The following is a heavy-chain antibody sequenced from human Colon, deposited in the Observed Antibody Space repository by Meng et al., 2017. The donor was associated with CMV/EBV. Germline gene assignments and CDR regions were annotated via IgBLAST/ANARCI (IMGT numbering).Heavy chain of an antibody. J-gene: IGHJ4*02. CDR3: AKDFSRREYSTSWYYFDS. V-gene: IGHV3-23*01. CDR2: INNSGGST. D-gene: IGHD6-13*01. Sequence: FAFISYAMSWVRQAPGKGLEWVSSINNSGGSTYYADSVKGRFSISRDNSKNTVFLQMNSLSAEDTAVYYCAKDFSRREYSTSWYYFDSWGQGTLVTVSS. CDR1: FAFISYA.